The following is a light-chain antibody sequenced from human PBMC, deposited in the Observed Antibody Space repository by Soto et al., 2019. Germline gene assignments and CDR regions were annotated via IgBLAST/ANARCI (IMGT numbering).Light chain of an antibody. J-gene: IGKJ3*01. V-gene: IGKV3-11*01. CDR1: QSVTTY. Sequence: TLSLSPGESATLSCRASQSVTTYLAWYQQKPGQAPRLLIYDASNRATGIPARFSGSGSGTDFTLTISSLEPEDFAVYYCQQRSNWPLTFGPGTKVDIK. CDR3: QQRSNWPLT. CDR2: DAS.